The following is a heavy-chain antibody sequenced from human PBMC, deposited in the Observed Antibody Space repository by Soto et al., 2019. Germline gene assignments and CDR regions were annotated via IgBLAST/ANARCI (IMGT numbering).Heavy chain of an antibody. D-gene: IGHD2-15*01. J-gene: IGHJ4*02. Sequence: QMQLVQSGPEVKKPGTSVKVSCKASGFTFTSSAVQWVRQARGQRLEWIGWIVVGSGNTNYAQKFQERVTSTRDMATSAADMDLSSLSSEDTAVYYCAAVCCSGGCCYVDYWGQGTLVTVSS. V-gene: IGHV1-58*01. CDR2: IVVGSGNT. CDR3: AAVCCSGGCCYVDY. CDR1: GFTFTSSA.